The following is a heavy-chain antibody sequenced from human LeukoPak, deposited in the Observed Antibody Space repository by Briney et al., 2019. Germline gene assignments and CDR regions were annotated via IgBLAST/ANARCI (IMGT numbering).Heavy chain of an antibody. J-gene: IGHJ6*03. V-gene: IGHV3-23*01. Sequence: GGSLRLSCAASGFTFSSYAMSWVRQAPGKGLEWVSAISGSGGSTYYADSVKGRFTISRDNSKNTLYLQMNSLGAEDTAVYYCAKDAFSGSYYYYYYYMDVWGKGTTVTVSS. CDR1: GFTFSSYA. D-gene: IGHD3-10*01. CDR3: AKDAFSGSYYYYYYYMDV. CDR2: ISGSGGST.